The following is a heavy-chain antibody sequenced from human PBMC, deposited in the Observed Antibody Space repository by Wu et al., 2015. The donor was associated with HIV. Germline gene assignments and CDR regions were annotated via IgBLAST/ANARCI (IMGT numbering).Heavy chain of an antibody. CDR3: ARQYCSSTSCQNQIDY. D-gene: IGHD2-2*01. V-gene: IGHV1-69*12. Sequence: QVQLVQSGAEVKKPGSSVKVSCKASGGTFSSYAISWVRQAPGQGLEWMGGIIPIFGTANYAQKFQGRVTITADESTSTAYMELSSLRSEDTAVYYCARQYCSSTSCQNQIDYWGQGTLVTVSS. CDR2: IIPIFGTA. J-gene: IGHJ4*02. CDR1: GGTFSSYA.